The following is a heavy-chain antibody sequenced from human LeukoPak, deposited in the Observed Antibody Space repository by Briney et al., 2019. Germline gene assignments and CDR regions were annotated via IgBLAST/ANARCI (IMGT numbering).Heavy chain of an antibody. Sequence: GGSLRLSCAASGLVFSNYGMNWVRQAPGKGLEWVSKIINSGRAIYYADSVRGRFTVSRDNAKNSLYLQMDSLRDEDTAVYYCATADGGSSGYYVYWGQGTQVTVSS. CDR3: ATADGGSSGYYVY. J-gene: IGHJ4*02. D-gene: IGHD6-19*01. CDR2: IINSGRAI. CDR1: GLVFSNYG. V-gene: IGHV3-48*02.